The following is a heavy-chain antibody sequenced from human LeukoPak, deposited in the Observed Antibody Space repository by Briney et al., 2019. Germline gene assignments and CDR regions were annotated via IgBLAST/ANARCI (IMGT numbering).Heavy chain of an antibody. CDR1: GGSISSSSYY. CDR3: ARGYSSSWYAY. V-gene: IGHV4-39*07. D-gene: IGHD6-13*01. Sequence: SETLSLTCTVSGGSISSSSYYWGWIRQPPGKGLEWIGSIYYSGSTYYNPSLKSRVTISVDTSKNQFSLKLSSVTAADMAVYYCARGYSSSWYAYWGQGTLVTVSS. J-gene: IGHJ4*02. CDR2: IYYSGST.